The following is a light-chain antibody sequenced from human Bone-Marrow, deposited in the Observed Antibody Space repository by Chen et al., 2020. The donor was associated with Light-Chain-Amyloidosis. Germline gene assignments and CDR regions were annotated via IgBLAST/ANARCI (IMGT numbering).Light chain of an antibody. Sequence: HSVLTQPPSASGTPVQRVTISCSGSSSNIGSNTVNWYQQLPGPAPKLLIYRNNQRPAGVPDRFSGSKSGTAASLAIIGLQSEDEADYYCAAWDDSLNGWVFGGGTKLTVL. J-gene: IGLJ3*02. CDR2: RNN. CDR1: SSNIGSNT. V-gene: IGLV1-44*01. CDR3: AAWDDSLNGWV.